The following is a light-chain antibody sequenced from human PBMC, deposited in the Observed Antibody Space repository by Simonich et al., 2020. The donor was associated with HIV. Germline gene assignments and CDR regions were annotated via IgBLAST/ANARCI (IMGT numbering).Light chain of an antibody. CDR3: QQYGSSPET. CDR2: GAS. J-gene: IGKJ1*01. V-gene: IGKV3-20*01. Sequence: EIVLTQYPGTLSLSPGERATLSCRASQSVSSIYLACYHHKPGQAPRLLIYGASSRATGIPDRFSGRGSGTDFTLTISRLEPEDFAVYYCQQYGSSPETFGQGTKVEIK. CDR1: QSVSSIY.